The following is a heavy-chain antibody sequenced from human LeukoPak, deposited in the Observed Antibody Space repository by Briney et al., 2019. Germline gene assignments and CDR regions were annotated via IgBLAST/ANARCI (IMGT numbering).Heavy chain of an antibody. CDR3: AREKYGGNLTPFDY. CDR1: GGTFSSYA. Sequence: WASVTVSCTASGGTFSSYAISWVRQAPGQGLEWMGGIIPIFGTANYAQKFQGRVTITADESTSTAYMELSSLRSEDTAVYYCAREKYGGNLTPFDYWGQGTLVTVSS. D-gene: IGHD4-23*01. J-gene: IGHJ4*02. CDR2: IIPIFGTA. V-gene: IGHV1-69*13.